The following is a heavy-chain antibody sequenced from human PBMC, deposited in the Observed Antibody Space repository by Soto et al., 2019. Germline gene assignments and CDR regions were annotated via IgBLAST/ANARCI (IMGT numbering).Heavy chain of an antibody. CDR3: AVGIVVARGYFDL. Sequence: QVVESGGGLVLPGGSLRLSCAASGFPFRRYSMNWVRQAPGKGLEWVSYISDSSSSIHDADPVKGRFTISRDNAKNSLYLQMNSLRVEDTAVYYCAVGIVVARGYFDLWGRGTLVTVSS. CDR1: GFPFRRYS. J-gene: IGHJ2*01. V-gene: IGHV3-48*01. D-gene: IGHD6-19*01. CDR2: ISDSSSSI.